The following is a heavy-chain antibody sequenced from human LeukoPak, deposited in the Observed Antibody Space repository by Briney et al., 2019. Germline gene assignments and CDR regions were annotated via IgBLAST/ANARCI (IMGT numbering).Heavy chain of an antibody. J-gene: IGHJ6*03. CDR2: IIPIFGTA. D-gene: IGHD3-10*01. Sequence: SVKVSCKASGYTFTGYYMHWVRQAPGQGLEWMGGIIPIFGTANYAQKFQGRVTITADESTSTAYMELSSLRSEDTAVYYCARGVGVLWFGEDHYYYMDVWGKGTTVTISS. CDR1: GYTFTGYY. V-gene: IGHV1-69*13. CDR3: ARGVGVLWFGEDHYYYMDV.